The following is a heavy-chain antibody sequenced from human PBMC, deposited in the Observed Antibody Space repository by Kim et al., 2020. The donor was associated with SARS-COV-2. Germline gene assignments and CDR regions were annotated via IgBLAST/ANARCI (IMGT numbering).Heavy chain of an antibody. CDR3: VKARGGSSGLSAVVWFDP. J-gene: IGHJ5*02. D-gene: IGHD5-12*01. Sequence: GGSLRLSCSASGFTFSSYAMHWVRQAPGKGLEYVSAISSNGGSTYYADSVKGRFTISRDNSKNTLYLQMSSLRAEDTAVYYCVKARGGSSGLSAVVWFDPWGQGTLVTVSS. V-gene: IGHV3-64D*09. CDR2: ISSNGGST. CDR1: GFTFSSYA.